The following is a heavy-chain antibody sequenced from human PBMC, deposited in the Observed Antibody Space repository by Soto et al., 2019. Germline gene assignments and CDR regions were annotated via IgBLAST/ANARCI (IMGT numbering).Heavy chain of an antibody. CDR3: AKGQLAVAGLIWFDP. CDR2: ISGSGGST. D-gene: IGHD6-19*01. Sequence: EVQLLESGGGLVQPGGSLRLSCAASGFTFSSYAMSWVRQAPGKGLEWVSVISGSGGSTYYADSVKGRFTISRDNSKNTLQLQMNSLSAEDTAVYYCAKGQLAVAGLIWFDPWGQGTLVTVSS. CDR1: GFTFSSYA. V-gene: IGHV3-23*01. J-gene: IGHJ5*02.